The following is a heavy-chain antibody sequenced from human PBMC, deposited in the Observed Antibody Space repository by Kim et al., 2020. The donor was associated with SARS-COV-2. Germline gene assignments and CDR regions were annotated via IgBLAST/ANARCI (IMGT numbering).Heavy chain of an antibody. V-gene: IGHV1-8*01. J-gene: IGHJ6*02. CDR3: ARGYPTGYYGMDV. Sequence: YAKKFQGRVTMTRNTSISTAYMGLSSLRSEDTAVYYCARGYPTGYYGMDVWGQGTTVTVSS.